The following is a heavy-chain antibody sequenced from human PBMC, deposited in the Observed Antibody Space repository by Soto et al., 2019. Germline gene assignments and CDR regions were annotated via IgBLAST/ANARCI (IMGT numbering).Heavy chain of an antibody. D-gene: IGHD3-3*01. CDR1: GYTFTSYD. J-gene: IGHJ6*03. CDR3: ARAGFYFFWSGYYPASYYYYMDV. V-gene: IGHV1-8*01. Sequence: ASVKVSCKASGYTFTSYDINWVRQATGQGLEWMGWMNPNSGNTGYAQKFQGRVTMTRNTSISTAYMELSSLRSEDTAVYYCARAGFYFFWSGYYPASYYYYMDVWGKGTTVTVSS. CDR2: MNPNSGNT.